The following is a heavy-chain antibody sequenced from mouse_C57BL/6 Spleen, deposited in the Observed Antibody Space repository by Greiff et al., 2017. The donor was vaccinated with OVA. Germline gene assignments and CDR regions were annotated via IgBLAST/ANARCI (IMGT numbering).Heavy chain of an antibody. CDR2: IHPNSGST. V-gene: IGHV1-64*01. J-gene: IGHJ2*01. D-gene: IGHD1-1*01. CDR3: ARGYGSSYYFDD. CDR1: GYTFTSYW. Sequence: VQLQQPGAELVKPGASVKLSCKASGYTFTSYWLHWVKQRPGQGLEWIGMIHPNSGSTNYNEKFKSKATLTVDKSSSTAYMQLSSLTSEDSAVYYCARGYGSSYYFDDWGQGTTLTVSS.